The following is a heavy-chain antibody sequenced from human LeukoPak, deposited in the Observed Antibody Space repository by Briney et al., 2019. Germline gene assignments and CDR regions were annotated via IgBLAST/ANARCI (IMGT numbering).Heavy chain of an antibody. CDR3: ARVGKYDFWSGHDETRLDY. V-gene: IGHV4-38-2*02. J-gene: IGHJ4*02. CDR1: GYSISSGYY. CDR2: IAHGGRP. D-gene: IGHD3-3*01. Sequence: SETLSLTCTVSGYSISSGYYWGWIRQPPGKGLEWIGSIAHGGRPYYNPSLKSRVTISVDTSKNQFSLKLSSVTAADTAVYYCARVGKYDFWSGHDETRLDYWGQGSLVTVSS.